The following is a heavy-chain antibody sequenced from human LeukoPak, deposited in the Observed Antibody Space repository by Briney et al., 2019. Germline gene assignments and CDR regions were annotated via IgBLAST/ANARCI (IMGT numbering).Heavy chain of an antibody. D-gene: IGHD5-18*01. CDR1: GGSISSGGYY. CDR3: ARGGGRGCSYPFDP. V-gene: IGHV4-31*03. Sequence: SETLSLTCTVSGGSISSGGYYWSWIRQHPGKGLEWIGYIYYSGSTYYNPSLKSRVTISVDTSKNQFSLKLSSVTAADTAVYYCARGGGRGCSYPFDPWGQGTLVTVSS. J-gene: IGHJ5*02. CDR2: IYYSGST.